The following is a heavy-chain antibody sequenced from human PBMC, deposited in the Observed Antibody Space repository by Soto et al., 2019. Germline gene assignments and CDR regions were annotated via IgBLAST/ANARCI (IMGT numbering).Heavy chain of an antibody. V-gene: IGHV4-39*01. D-gene: IGHD2-15*01. Sequence: PSETLSLTCTVSGGSISSSSYYWGWIRQPPGKGMEWIGSIYYSGSTYYNPSLKSRVNISVETSKNQFSLKLSSVTAADTAVYYCARHTPAISISDHWGQGTLVTVSS. CDR2: IYYSGST. CDR1: GGSISSSSYY. J-gene: IGHJ4*02. CDR3: ARHTPAISISDH.